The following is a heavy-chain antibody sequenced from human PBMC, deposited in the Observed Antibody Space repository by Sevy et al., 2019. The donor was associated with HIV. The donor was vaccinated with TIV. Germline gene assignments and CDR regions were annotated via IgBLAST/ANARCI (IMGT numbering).Heavy chain of an antibody. D-gene: IGHD3-10*01. V-gene: IGHV3-23*01. J-gene: IGHJ4*02. CDR1: GLIFSNYA. CDR3: AKDFYGSGSYYTTDC. CDR2: ISGRGDNT. Sequence: WGSLRLSCAASGLIFSNYAMNWVRQAPGKGLEWVSTISGRGDNTYYAESVKGRFTIFRDNSKNTVYLQMNSLRAEDTAVYYCAKDFYGSGSYYTTDCWGQGTLVTVSS.